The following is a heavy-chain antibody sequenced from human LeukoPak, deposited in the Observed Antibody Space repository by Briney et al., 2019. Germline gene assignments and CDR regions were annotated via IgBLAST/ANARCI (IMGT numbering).Heavy chain of an antibody. J-gene: IGHJ6*03. CDR1: GYSFTNYW. CDR2: IYPGDSDT. Sequence: GESLQISCKGSGYSFTNYWIGWGRQLPGNGLEWMAIIYPGDSDTRYSPSFQGQVTISADKSISTAYLQWRSLKASDTAMYFCARGPYCSTTSCYSPYYYYYMDVWGKGTTVTVSS. D-gene: IGHD2-2*01. V-gene: IGHV5-51*01. CDR3: ARGPYCSTTSCYSPYYYYYMDV.